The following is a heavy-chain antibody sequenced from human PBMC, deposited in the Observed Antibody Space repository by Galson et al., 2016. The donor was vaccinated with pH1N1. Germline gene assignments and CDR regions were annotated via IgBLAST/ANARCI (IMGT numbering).Heavy chain of an antibody. Sequence: SLRLSCAASGFTFRTYAMHWVRQAPGKGLEYISGISNTGDSTYYANSVKGRFTTSRDNSKNTLYLQMGSLRAEDMAVYYCAREDYYDSSGFGYWGQGTLVTVSS. CDR2: ISNTGDST. J-gene: IGHJ4*02. D-gene: IGHD3-22*01. V-gene: IGHV3-64*01. CDR1: GFTFRTYA. CDR3: AREDYYDSSGFGY.